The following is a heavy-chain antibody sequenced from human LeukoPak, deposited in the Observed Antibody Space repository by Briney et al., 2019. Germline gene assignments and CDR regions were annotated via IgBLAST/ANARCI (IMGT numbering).Heavy chain of an antibody. CDR3: AKDLITVVAYYFDY. V-gene: IGHV3-30*02. D-gene: IGHD4-23*01. Sequence: PGGSLRLSCAASGFTFSSYGMHWVRQAPGKGLEWVAFIRYDGSNKYYADSVKGRFTISRDNSKNTLYLQMNSLRAEDTAVYYCAKDLITVVAYYFDYWGQGTLVTVFS. CDR2: IRYDGSNK. J-gene: IGHJ4*02. CDR1: GFTFSSYG.